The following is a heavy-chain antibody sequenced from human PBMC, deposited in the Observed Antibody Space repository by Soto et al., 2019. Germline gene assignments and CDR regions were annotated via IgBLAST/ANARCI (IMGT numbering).Heavy chain of an antibody. Sequence: ASVKVSCEASGYSFTSYGISWVRQAPGQGLEWMGWISAYNGNTNYAQKLQGRVTMTTDTSTSTAYMELRSLRSDDAAVYYCARVYFDYYVDYWGQGTLVTVSS. CDR1: GYSFTSYG. CDR3: ARVYFDYYVDY. CDR2: ISAYNGNT. J-gene: IGHJ4*02. V-gene: IGHV1-18*01. D-gene: IGHD3-10*01.